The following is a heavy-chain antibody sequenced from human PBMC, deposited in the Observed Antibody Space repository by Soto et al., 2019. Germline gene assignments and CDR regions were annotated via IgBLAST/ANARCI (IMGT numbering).Heavy chain of an antibody. J-gene: IGHJ3*01. CDR1: GDSISNSRW. D-gene: IGHD6-19*01. Sequence: QVQLQESGPGLVKPSGTLSLTCAVSGDSISNSRWWTWVRQPPGKGLEWIGDIFHSGDTNYNPSPKRRVLISVDKSQNQFSLKVSSVTAADTAVYYCAYTTGWYRHDVWGQGTLVTVSS. CDR2: IFHSGDT. CDR3: AYTTGWYRHDV. V-gene: IGHV4-4*02.